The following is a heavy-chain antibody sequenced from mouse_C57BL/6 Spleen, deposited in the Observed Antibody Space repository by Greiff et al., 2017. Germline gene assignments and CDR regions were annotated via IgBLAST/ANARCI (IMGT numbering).Heavy chain of an antibody. J-gene: IGHJ1*03. V-gene: IGHV5-16*01. CDR1: GFTFSDYY. CDR2: IKYDGSST. Sequence: EVKVVESEGGLVQPGSSMKLSCTASGFTFSDYYMAWVRQVPEKGLEWVANIKYDGSSTYYLDSLKSRFIISRDNAKNILYLQMSSLKSEDTATYYCARDSDDYWYFDVWGTGTTVTVSS. CDR3: ARDSDDYWYFDV.